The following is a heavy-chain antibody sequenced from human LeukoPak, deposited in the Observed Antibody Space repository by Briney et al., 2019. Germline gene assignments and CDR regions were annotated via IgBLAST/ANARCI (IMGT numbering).Heavy chain of an antibody. D-gene: IGHD3-10*01. J-gene: IGHJ3*02. CDR1: GGSISSGGYY. CDR2: IYNSGTT. CDR3: ARDARYGSGRYLVFNI. V-gene: IGHV4-31*03. Sequence: SETLSLTCTVSGGSISSGGYYWNWIRQHPGKGLERIGYIYNSGTTYYNPSLKSRVTISEDTSKNQFSLKLRSVTAADTAVYYCARDARYGSGRYLVFNIWGQGKMVTVSS.